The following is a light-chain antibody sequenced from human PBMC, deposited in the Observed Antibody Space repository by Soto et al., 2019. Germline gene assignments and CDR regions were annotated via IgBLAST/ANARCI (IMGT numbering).Light chain of an antibody. CDR2: DAS. Sequence: DIQMTQSPSSLSASVGDRVTITCRASQSIRSYLNWYQQKPGKAPKLLIYDASSLQSGVPSRLSGSGSGTDFTLTISSLQPEDFATYYCQHSFSTPITFGQGTRLEIK. CDR1: QSIRSY. CDR3: QHSFSTPIT. V-gene: IGKV1-39*01. J-gene: IGKJ5*01.